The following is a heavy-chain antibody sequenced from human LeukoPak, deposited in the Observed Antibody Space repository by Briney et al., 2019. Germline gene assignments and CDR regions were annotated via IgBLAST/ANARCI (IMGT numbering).Heavy chain of an antibody. Sequence: GGSLRLSCAASGFTFSSDWMHWVRQGPGKGLVWVSRISSDGIITVYADSVKGRFTISRDNAKNTLYLQMNSLRAEDTAVYYCARVSRYYDSSGYLDYWGPGTLVTVSS. J-gene: IGHJ4*02. CDR3: ARVSRYYDSSGYLDY. CDR2: ISSDGIIT. V-gene: IGHV3-74*01. CDR1: GFTFSSDW. D-gene: IGHD3-22*01.